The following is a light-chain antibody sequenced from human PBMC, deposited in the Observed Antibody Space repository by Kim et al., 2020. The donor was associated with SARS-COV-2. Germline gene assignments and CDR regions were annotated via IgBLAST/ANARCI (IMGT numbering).Light chain of an antibody. CDR1: SANIGAGYD. V-gene: IGLV1-40*01. J-gene: IGLJ2*01. CDR3: QSYDNSLSAVL. Sequence: RVTNSCHGSSANIGAGYDVLWYQQLPGAAPKLLMYGNNNRPSGVPDRFSGSRSGTSASLAITGLQAEDEADYYCQSYDNSLSAVLFGGGTQLTVL. CDR2: GNN.